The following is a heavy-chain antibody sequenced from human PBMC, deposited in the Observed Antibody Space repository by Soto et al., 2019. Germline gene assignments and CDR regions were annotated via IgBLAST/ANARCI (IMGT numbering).Heavy chain of an antibody. CDR1: GYTFTSYA. D-gene: IGHD1-26*01. CDR3: ARGGSLYWYFDL. V-gene: IGHV1-3*01. Sequence: GASVKVSCKASGYTFTSYAMHWVRQAPGQRLEWMGWINAGNGNTKYSQKFQGRVTITRDTSASTAYMELSGLRSEDTAVYYCARGGSLYWYFDLWGRGTLVTVSS. CDR2: INAGNGNT. J-gene: IGHJ2*01.